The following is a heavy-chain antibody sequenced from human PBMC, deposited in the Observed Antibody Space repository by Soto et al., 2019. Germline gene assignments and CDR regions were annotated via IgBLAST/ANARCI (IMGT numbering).Heavy chain of an antibody. D-gene: IGHD3-10*01. CDR2: INHSGGT. CDR1: GGSFSGHF. V-gene: IGHV4-34*01. Sequence: QVQLQPWGAGLLKPSETLSLTCAVSGGSFSGHFWTWIRQPPGKGLEWIGEINHSGGTNYNPSLKSRVTISIDTSKNQFSLKLSSVTAADTAVYYCARGGNYDSGCYYYNWFDSWGQGTLVAVSS. CDR3: ARGGNYDSGCYYYNWFDS. J-gene: IGHJ5*01.